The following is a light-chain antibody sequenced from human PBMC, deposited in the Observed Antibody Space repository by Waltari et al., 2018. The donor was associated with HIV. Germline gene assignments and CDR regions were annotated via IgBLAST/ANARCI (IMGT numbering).Light chain of an antibody. CDR2: GAS. V-gene: IGKV3-15*01. Sequence: EIVMTQSPATLSVSPGERATLSCRAGQSVSNNLAWFQQRPGQAPRLLISGASTRATDVSVRFSGSGSGTEFTLTISSLQSEDFAIYYCQQYNKWPWTFGQGTKVEIK. CDR3: QQYNKWPWT. CDR1: QSVSNN. J-gene: IGKJ1*01.